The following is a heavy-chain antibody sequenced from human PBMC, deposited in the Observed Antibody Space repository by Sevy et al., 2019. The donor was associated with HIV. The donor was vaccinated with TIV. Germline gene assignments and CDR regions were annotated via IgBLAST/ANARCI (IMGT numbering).Heavy chain of an antibody. D-gene: IGHD3-16*01. J-gene: IGHJ4*02. V-gene: IGHV5-51*01. CDR3: ARHGGGFDF. CDR2: IFPSDSDT. CDR1: GYSFTNYW. Sequence: GDSPKISCKGAGYSFTNYWIAWVRQMPGKGLEWMGIIFPSDSDTRYSPSFQGQVTISADKSISTAYLQWSSLKASDTAIYYCARHGGGFDFWGQGTLVTVSS.